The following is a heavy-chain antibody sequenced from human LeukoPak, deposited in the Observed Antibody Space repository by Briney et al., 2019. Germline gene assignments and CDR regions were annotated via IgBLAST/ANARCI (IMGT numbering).Heavy chain of an antibody. CDR3: ARGSRCSSTSCSYYYYYGMDV. CDR2: IYYSGST. J-gene: IGHJ6*02. CDR1: GGSISSGGYY. D-gene: IGHD2-2*01. Sequence: PSETLSLTYTVSGGSISSGGYYWSWIRQHPGKGLEWIGYIYYSGSTYYNPSLKSRVTISVDTSKNQFSLKLSSVTAADTAVYYCARGSRCSSTSCSYYYYYGMDVWGQGTTVTVSS. V-gene: IGHV4-31*03.